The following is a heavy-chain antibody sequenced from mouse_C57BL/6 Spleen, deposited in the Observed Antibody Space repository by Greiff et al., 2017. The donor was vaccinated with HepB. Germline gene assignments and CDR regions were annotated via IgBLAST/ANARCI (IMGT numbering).Heavy chain of an antibody. D-gene: IGHD2-1*01. V-gene: IGHV14-1*01. J-gene: IGHJ4*01. Sequence: VQLQQSGAELVRPGASVKLSCTASGFNIKDYYMHWVKQRPEQGLEWIGRIDPEDGDTEYAPKFQGKATMTADTSSNPAYLQLSSLTSEDTAVYYCTTGETMVTKTRNYYAMDDWGQGTSVTVSS. CDR3: TTGETMVTKTRNYYAMDD. CDR1: GFNIKDYY. CDR2: IDPEDGDT.